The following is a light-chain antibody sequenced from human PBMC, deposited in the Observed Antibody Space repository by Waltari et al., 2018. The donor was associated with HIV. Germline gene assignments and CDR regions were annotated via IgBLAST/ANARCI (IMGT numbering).Light chain of an antibody. Sequence: QSALTQPASVSGSPGQSITISCTGTSRAVGAYKFVSWYQQHPGKVPKLMIYDVSNRPSGVSKRFSGSKSGNTASLTISGLQAEDEAHYYCCSYTRTSTYVFGTGTHVTVL. J-gene: IGLJ1*01. CDR3: CSYTRTSTYV. CDR1: SRAVGAYKF. V-gene: IGLV2-14*01. CDR2: DVS.